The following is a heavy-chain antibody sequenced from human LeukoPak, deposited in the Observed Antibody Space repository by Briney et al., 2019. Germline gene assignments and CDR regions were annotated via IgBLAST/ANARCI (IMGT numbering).Heavy chain of an antibody. V-gene: IGHV4-61*01. CDR2: IYYSGST. CDR3: ARGPKTDIVVVPAATFLDY. J-gene: IGHJ4*02. Sequence: SETLSLTCTVSGGSVSSGSYYWSWIRQPPGKGLEWIGYIYYSGSTNYNPSLKSRVTISVDTSKNQFSLKLSSVTAADTAVYCCARGPKTDIVVVPAATFLDYWGQGTLVTVSS. D-gene: IGHD2-2*01. CDR1: GGSVSSGSYY.